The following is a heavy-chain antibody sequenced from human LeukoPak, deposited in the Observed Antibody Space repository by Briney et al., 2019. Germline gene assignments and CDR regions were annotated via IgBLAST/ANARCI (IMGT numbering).Heavy chain of an antibody. Sequence: ASVKVSCKASGYTFTSYGISWVRQAPGQGLEWMGWISAYNGNTNYAQKLQGRVTMTTDSSTSTAYMELRSLRSDDTAVYYCARSGGSYYDERNWFDPWGQGTLVTVSS. V-gene: IGHV1-18*01. CDR3: ARSGGSYYDERNWFDP. CDR1: GYTFTSYG. J-gene: IGHJ5*02. CDR2: ISAYNGNT. D-gene: IGHD1-26*01.